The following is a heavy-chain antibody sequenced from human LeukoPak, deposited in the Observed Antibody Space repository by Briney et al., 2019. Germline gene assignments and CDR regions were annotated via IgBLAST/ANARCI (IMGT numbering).Heavy chain of an antibody. Sequence: SETLSLNCTVSGDSITGYYWGWIRQPPGQGLEWIGNIYYTGNTYYNASLNSRVTISVDTSKNQFSMKVISMTAADTAVYYCTKSDGYGLIRICGRGTMVTVSS. V-gene: IGHV4-39*07. CDR1: GDSITGYY. J-gene: IGHJ3*02. CDR3: TKSDGYGLIRI. CDR2: IYYTGNT. D-gene: IGHD3-10*01.